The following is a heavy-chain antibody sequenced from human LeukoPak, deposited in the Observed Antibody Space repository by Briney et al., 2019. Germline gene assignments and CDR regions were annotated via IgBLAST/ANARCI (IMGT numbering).Heavy chain of an antibody. J-gene: IGHJ3*02. V-gene: IGHV1-18*04. CDR3: ARLGSSGWSGLDAFDI. CDR1: GYTFTGYY. D-gene: IGHD6-19*01. CDR2: ISAYNGNT. Sequence: ASVKVSCKASGYTFTGYYMHWVRQAPGQGLEWMGWISAYNGNTNYAQKLQGRVTMTTDTSTSTAYMELRSLRSDDTAVYYCARLGSSGWSGLDAFDIWGQGTMVTVSS.